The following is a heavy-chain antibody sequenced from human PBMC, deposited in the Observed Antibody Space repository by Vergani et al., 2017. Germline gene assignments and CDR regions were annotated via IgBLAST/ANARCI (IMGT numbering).Heavy chain of an antibody. J-gene: IGHJ6*03. CDR3: ARVNTETNGHLYYYYYMDV. D-gene: IGHD4-11*01. V-gene: IGHV4-34*01. CDR2: IYHTGRP. CDR1: GGSFTSYH. Sequence: QVQLQQWGGGLLKPSETLSLTCVVNGGSFTSYHWTWIRQSLGEGLEWVGDIYHTGRPDYNPSLKSRLTMSVDKSRNQFSLTLNSVTATDTAIYFCARVNTETNGHLYYYYYMDVWGQGTAVTVS.